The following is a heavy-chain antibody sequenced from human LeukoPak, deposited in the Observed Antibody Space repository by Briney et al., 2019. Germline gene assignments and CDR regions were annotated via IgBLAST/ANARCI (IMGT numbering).Heavy chain of an antibody. CDR1: GYTFTSYG. V-gene: IGHV1-18*01. CDR3: ARDPTPYCGGDCYDLDY. J-gene: IGHJ4*02. CDR2: ISAYNGNT. Sequence: GASVKVSCKASGYTFTSYGISWVRQAPGQGLEWMGWISAYNGNTNYAQKLQGRVTMTTDTSTSTAYMELRSLRSDDTAVYYCARDPTPYCGGDCYDLDYWGQGTLVTVSS. D-gene: IGHD2-21*02.